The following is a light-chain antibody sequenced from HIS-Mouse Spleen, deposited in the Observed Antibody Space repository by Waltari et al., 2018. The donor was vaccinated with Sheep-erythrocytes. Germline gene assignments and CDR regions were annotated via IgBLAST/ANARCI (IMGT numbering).Light chain of an antibody. J-gene: IGLJ3*02. CDR2: DVS. Sequence: QSALTQPRSVSGSHGQSVTISCTGTSSDVGGYNYVSWYQQHPGKAPKLMIYDVSKRPSGVPDRSSGSKSGNTASLTISGLQAEDEADYYCCSYAGSYTFWVFGGGTKLTVL. V-gene: IGLV2-11*01. CDR1: SSDVGGYNY. CDR3: CSYAGSYTFWV.